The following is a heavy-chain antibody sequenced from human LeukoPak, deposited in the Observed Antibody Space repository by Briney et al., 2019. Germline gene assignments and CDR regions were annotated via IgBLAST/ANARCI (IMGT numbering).Heavy chain of an antibody. J-gene: IGHJ4*02. D-gene: IGHD3-3*01. V-gene: IGHV4-34*01. Sequence: GSLSLTCAVYGGSFSGYYWSWIRQPPGKGLEWIGEINHSGSTNYNPSLKSRVTISVDTSKNQFSLKLSSVTAADTAVYYCARGRVTIFGVVGLDYWGQGTLVTVSS. CDR1: GGSFSGYY. CDR3: ARGRVTIFGVVGLDY. CDR2: INHSGST.